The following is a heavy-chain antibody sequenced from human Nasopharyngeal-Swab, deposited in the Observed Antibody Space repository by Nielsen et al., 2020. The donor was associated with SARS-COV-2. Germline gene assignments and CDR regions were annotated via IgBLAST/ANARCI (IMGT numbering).Heavy chain of an antibody. CDR1: GFTFSSYW. V-gene: IGHV3-7*01. Sequence: GGSLRLSCAASGFTFSSYWMSWVRQAPGKGLEWVANIKQDESEKYYVDSVKGLFTISRDNARNSLYLQMNSLRAEYTAVYYCARDSIALFDYWGQGTLVTVSS. J-gene: IGHJ4*02. CDR3: ARDSIALFDY. D-gene: IGHD3-3*02. CDR2: IKQDESEK.